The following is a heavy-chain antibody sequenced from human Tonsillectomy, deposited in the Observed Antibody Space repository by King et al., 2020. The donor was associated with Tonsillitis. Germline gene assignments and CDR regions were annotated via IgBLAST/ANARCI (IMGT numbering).Heavy chain of an antibody. CDR3: ARDPDYYDGSGDQARVALDI. J-gene: IGHJ3*02. CDR1: GGTFSSYA. Sequence: QLVQSGAEVKKPGSSVKVSCKASGGTFSSYAISWVRQAPGQGLEWMGGIIPIFGTANYAQKFQGRVTITADKSTSTAYMELSSLRSEDTAVYYCARDPDYYDGSGDQARVALDIWGPGTMVTVAS. V-gene: IGHV1-69*14. CDR2: IIPIFGTA. D-gene: IGHD3-22*01.